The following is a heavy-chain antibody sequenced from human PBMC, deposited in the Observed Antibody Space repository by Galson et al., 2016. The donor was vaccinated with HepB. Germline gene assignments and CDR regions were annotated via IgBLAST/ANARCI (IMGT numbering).Heavy chain of an antibody. CDR2: IYHSENS. V-gene: IGHV4-39*01. Sequence: SETLSLTCSVSGGSIVSSDYFWGWIRQPPGKGLEWIGSIYHSENSYYNPSLNSRLTLSIDTSENQFSLRLTSVTAADTAVYYCVRLRIVDPAMAIPRYFDYWGQGTQVTVSS. D-gene: IGHD3-22*01. J-gene: IGHJ4*02. CDR3: VRLRIVDPAMAIPRYFDY. CDR1: GGSIVSSDYF.